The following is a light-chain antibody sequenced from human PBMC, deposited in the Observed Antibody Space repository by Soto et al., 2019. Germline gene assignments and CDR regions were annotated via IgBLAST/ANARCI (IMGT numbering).Light chain of an antibody. CDR2: GVT. CDR1: SSDIGGHDD. Sequence: SALTQPASVSGSPGQSITISCSGTSSDIGGHDDVSWYQQHPGKVPKLLLYGVTDRPSGVSDRFSGSKSGNVASLTISGLQAEDEADYYCCSYTRDLTSYVFATGPKETV. V-gene: IGLV2-14*03. J-gene: IGLJ1*01. CDR3: CSYTRDLTSYV.